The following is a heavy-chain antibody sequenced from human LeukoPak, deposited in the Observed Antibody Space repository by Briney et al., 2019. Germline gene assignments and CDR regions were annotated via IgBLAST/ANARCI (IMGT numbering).Heavy chain of an antibody. Sequence: SVKVSCKASGGTFSSYAISWVRQAPGQGLEWMGGIIPIFGTANYAQKFQGRVTITADESTSTAYMELSSLRSEDTAMYYCARNNDYGDFSHDYWGQGTLVTVSS. CDR3: ARNNDYGDFSHDY. D-gene: IGHD4-17*01. CDR2: IIPIFGTA. CDR1: GGTFSSYA. J-gene: IGHJ4*02. V-gene: IGHV1-69*13.